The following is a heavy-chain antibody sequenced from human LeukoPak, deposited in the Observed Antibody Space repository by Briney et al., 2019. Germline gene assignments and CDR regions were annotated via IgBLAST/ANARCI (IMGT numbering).Heavy chain of an antibody. Sequence: GASVKVSCKASGYTFTTYAMHWVRQAPGQRLEWMGWINAGNGNTKYSQKFQARVTITRDTSTSTAYMELRSLRSDDTAVYYCARDLPYDERTPAAIFYYGMDVWGQGTTVTVSS. J-gene: IGHJ6*02. CDR3: ARDLPYDERTPAAIFYYGMDV. CDR2: INAGNGNT. D-gene: IGHD2-2*01. V-gene: IGHV1-3*01. CDR1: GYTFTTYA.